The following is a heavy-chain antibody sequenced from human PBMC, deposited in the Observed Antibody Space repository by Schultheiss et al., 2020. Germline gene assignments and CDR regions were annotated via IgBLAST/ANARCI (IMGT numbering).Heavy chain of an antibody. CDR1: GYTFTGYY. Sequence: ASVKVSCKASGYTFTGYYMHWVRQAPGQGLEWMGWISAYNGNTNYAQKLQGRVTITADKSTSTAYMELSSLRSEDTAVYYCARSSWPKGDFDYWGQGILVTVAS. D-gene: IGHD6-13*01. CDR2: ISAYNGNT. CDR3: ARSSWPKGDFDY. V-gene: IGHV1-18*04. J-gene: IGHJ4*02.